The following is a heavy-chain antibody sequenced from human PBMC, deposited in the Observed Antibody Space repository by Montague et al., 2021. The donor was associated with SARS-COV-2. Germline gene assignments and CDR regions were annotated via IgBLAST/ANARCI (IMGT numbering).Heavy chain of an antibody. D-gene: IGHD3-22*01. CDR3: ARDGFYYDRSGPSSFDY. V-gene: IGHV4-39*07. CDR1: VGSISSNNCY. CDR2: IYYSGST. J-gene: IGHJ4*02. Sequence: SETLSLTCTVSVGSISSNNCYWGWIRQPPRKALEWIGSIYYSGSTYYNPSLKSRVTMSVDTSENQFSLKLSSVTAADTAVYCCARDGFYYDRSGPSSFDYWGQGTLVTVSS.